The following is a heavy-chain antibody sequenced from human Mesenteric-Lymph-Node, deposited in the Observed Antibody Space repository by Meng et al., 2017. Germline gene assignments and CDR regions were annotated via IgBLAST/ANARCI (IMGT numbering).Heavy chain of an antibody. D-gene: IGHD4-17*01. CDR2: INPLGGST. V-gene: IGHV1-46*01. CDR1: GNTFSNYH. J-gene: IGHJ6*02. CDR3: ARIRDYYYYGMDV. Sequence: ASVKVSCKASGNTFSNYHTHWVRQAPGQGPQWMGIINPLGGSTIYAQKLQGRVTMTRDTSTSTVYMELSSLRSEDTAMYYCARIRDYYYYGMDVWGQGTTVTVSS.